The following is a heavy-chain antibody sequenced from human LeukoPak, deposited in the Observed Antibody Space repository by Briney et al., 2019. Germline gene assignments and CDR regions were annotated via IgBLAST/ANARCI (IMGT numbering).Heavy chain of an antibody. D-gene: IGHD2-2*02. CDR3: ANLYHRAYFDY. CDR2: IGSGGTT. J-gene: IGHJ4*02. Sequence: GGSLRLSCAASGFTFSSYDMNWVRQAPGKGLEWVSVIGSGGTTYYADSVKGRFTISRDNSKNTLYLQMNSLRAEDTAVYYCANLYHRAYFDYWGQGTLVTVSS. CDR1: GFTFSSYD. V-gene: IGHV3-23*01.